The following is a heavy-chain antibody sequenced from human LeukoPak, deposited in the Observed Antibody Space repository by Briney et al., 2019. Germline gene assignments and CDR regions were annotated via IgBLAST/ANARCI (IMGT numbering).Heavy chain of an antibody. CDR2: IYYSGST. CDR3: ACLPSPDYGDYGDYFDY. J-gene: IGHJ4*02. D-gene: IGHD4-17*01. V-gene: IGHV4-39*01. CDR1: GGSISSSSYY. Sequence: SQTLSLTCTVSGGSISSSSYYWGWIRQPPGKGLEWIGSIYYSGSTYYNPSLKSRVTISVDTSKNQFSLKLSSVTAADTAVYYCACLPSPDYGDYGDYFDYWGQGTLVTVSS.